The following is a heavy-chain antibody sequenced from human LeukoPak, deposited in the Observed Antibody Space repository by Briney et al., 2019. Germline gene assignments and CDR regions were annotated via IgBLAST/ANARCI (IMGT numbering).Heavy chain of an antibody. CDR3: ARADYGDYGDAFDI. V-gene: IGHV3-11*04. CDR1: GFTVSVNY. D-gene: IGHD4-17*01. Sequence: PGGSLRLSCAASGFTVSVNYMSWVRQAPGKGLEWASRTSSCRSSIYYADSLKGRFTISRDNAKNSLYLQMNSLRAEDTAVYYCARADYGDYGDAFDIWGQGTMVTVSS. J-gene: IGHJ3*02. CDR2: TSSCRSSI.